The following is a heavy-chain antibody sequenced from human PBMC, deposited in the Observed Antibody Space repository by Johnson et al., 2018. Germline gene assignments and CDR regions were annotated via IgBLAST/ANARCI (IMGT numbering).Heavy chain of an antibody. J-gene: IGHJ6*02. V-gene: IGHV3-30*03. CDR2: ISYDGSNK. D-gene: IGHD3-16*01. Sequence: QVQLVESGGGVVQPGRSLRLSCAASGFTFRSYGMHWVRQAPGKGLEWVAVISYDGSNKYYADSVKGRFTISRDNSKNTLYLQMNSLRAEDTAVYYCARESVNYADVWGKPTYYYYGMDVWGQGTTVTVSS. CDR1: GFTFRSYG. CDR3: ARESVNYADVWGKPTYYYYGMDV.